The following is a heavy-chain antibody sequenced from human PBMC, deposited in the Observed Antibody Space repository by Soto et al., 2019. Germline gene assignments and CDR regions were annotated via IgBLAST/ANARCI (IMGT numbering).Heavy chain of an antibody. V-gene: IGHV3-7*03. CDR1: GFTFSSSF. CDR2: INQDGGGT. D-gene: IGHD6-19*01. J-gene: IGHJ4*02. CDR3: AKYFRSSGRYFFDY. Sequence: GGSLRLSCVASGFTFSSSFMGWVRQAPGKGLEWVANINQDGGGTYYVDSVEGRFTISRDNAKDSLYLQMNSLRGEDTAVYYCAKYFRSSGRYFFDYWGRGTLVTVSS.